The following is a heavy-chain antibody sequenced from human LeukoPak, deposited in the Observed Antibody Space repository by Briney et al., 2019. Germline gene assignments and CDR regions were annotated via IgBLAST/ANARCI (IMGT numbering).Heavy chain of an antibody. V-gene: IGHV3-23*01. CDR1: GLTFNNYA. CDR2: TSGSGGSA. J-gene: IGHJ4*02. CDR3: AKYVQNYPEREYYFDY. D-gene: IGHD3-10*01. Sequence: PGGSLRLSCAASGLTFNNYAMSWARQAPGKGLEWVSSTSGSGGSAYYADSVKGRFTVSRDNSKNTLYLQMNSLRAEDTALYYCAKYVQNYPEREYYFDYWGQGNLVTVSS.